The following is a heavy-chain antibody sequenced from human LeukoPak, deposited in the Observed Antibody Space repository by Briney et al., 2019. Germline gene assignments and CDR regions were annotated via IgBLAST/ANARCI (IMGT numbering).Heavy chain of an antibody. CDR1: GFTFSSYA. V-gene: IGHV3-23*01. CDR2: ISAGGGST. Sequence: GSLRLSCAASGFTFSSYAMTWVRQAPGKGLEWVSAISAGGGSTYYADSVKGRFTISRDNSKNTLYLQLNSLRAEDTAVYYCAKARGWTNYFDYWGQGTLVTVSS. CDR3: AKARGWTNYFDY. J-gene: IGHJ4*02. D-gene: IGHD6-19*01.